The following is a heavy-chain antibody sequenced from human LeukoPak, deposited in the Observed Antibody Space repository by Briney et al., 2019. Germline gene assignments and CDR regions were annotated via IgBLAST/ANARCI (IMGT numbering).Heavy chain of an antibody. Sequence: SETLSLTCTVSGASINSDTYYWGWIRQPPGKGLEWIGTHSHSGSAYYNPSLRSRITMSLDTSENQLSLKLYSVTAADTAINYCARYQTGTMFAVWGQGTLVTISS. D-gene: IGHD1/OR15-1a*01. CDR3: ARYQTGTMFAV. V-gene: IGHV4-39*07. CDR1: GASINSDTYY. J-gene: IGHJ4*02. CDR2: HSHSGSA.